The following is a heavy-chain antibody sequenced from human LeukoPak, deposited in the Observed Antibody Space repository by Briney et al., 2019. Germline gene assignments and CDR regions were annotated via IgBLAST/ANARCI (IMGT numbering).Heavy chain of an antibody. J-gene: IGHJ5*02. D-gene: IGHD1-14*01. CDR2: IYYSGST. CDR3: ARITGGPYNWFDP. CDR1: VGSISSSSYY. V-gene: IGHV4-39*07. Sequence: SETLSLTCTVSVGSISSSSYYWGWIRQPPGKGLEWIGSIYYSGSTNYNPSLKSRVTISVDTSKNQFSLKLSSVTAADTAVYYCARITGGPYNWFDPWGQGTLVTVSS.